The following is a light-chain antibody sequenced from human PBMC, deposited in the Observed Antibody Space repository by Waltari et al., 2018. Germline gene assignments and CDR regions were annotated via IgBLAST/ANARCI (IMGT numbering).Light chain of an antibody. Sequence: SSELTQDPAVSVALGQTVRITCQGDSLRTYHATWFQQKPGQAPVLVVSGQNNRPSGIPDRFSCSNSGTTASLTITGAQAEDEAYYYCYSRDSSANHRMFGGGTKLTVL. V-gene: IGLV3-19*01. J-gene: IGLJ3*02. CDR3: YSRDSSANHRM. CDR2: GQN. CDR1: SLRTYH.